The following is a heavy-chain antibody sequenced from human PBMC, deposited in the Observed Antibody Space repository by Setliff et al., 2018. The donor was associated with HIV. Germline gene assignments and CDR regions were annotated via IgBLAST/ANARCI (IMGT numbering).Heavy chain of an antibody. CDR2: IYYSGST. Sequence: SETLSLTCTVSGGSISGGGYYWSWIRQHPGKGLEWIGYIYYSGSTYYNPSLKSRVTISVDRSKNQFSLKLSSVTAADTAVYYCAREAVVPAAIGASGAFDIWGQGTMVTVSS. J-gene: IGHJ3*02. D-gene: IGHD2-2*01. V-gene: IGHV4-31*03. CDR3: AREAVVPAAIGASGAFDI. CDR1: GGSISGGGYY.